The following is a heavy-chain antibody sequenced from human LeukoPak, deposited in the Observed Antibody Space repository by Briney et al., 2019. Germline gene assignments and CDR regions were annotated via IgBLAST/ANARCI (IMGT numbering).Heavy chain of an antibody. D-gene: IGHD2-2*01. CDR2: INARGDT. J-gene: IGHJ5*02. Sequence: SETLSLTCAVYGWSFNDYYWNWIRQPPGKGLQWIGEINARGDTNYNPSLKSRVTISVDTSEKQFSLRLTSMIAADTALYYCARGQVPAARGYNWFDPWGQGTLVTVSS. V-gene: IGHV4-34*01. CDR1: GWSFNDYY. CDR3: ARGQVPAARGYNWFDP.